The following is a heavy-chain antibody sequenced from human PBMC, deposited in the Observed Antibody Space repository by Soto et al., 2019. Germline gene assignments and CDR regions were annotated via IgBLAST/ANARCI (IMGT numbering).Heavy chain of an antibody. Sequence: ASVKVSCKVSGYTLTELSMHWVRQAPGKGLEWMGGFDPEDGETIHAQKFQGRVTMTEDTSTDTAYMELSSLRSEDTAVYYCATLSTTLYLLIDYWGQGTLVTVSS. J-gene: IGHJ4*02. V-gene: IGHV1-24*01. CDR1: GYTLTELS. CDR3: ATLSTTLYLLIDY. CDR2: FDPEDGET. D-gene: IGHD3-10*01.